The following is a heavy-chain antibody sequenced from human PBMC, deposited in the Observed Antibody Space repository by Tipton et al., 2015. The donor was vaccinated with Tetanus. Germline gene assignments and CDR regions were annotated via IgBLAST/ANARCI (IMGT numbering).Heavy chain of an antibody. V-gene: IGHV1-46*04. CDR2: IYPSDGST. J-gene: IGHJ3*01. D-gene: IGHD1-26*01. CDR1: GYTFTQYY. CDR3: ARDREAFDY. Sequence: QLVQSGAEVKKPGASVKLSCKTSGYTFTQYYLHWVRQAPGQGLEWMGMIYPSDGSTSYAEKLQGRVTMTRDTPTSTVYMEMSSLSSEDTAVYYCARDREAFDYWGQGTKVTVSS.